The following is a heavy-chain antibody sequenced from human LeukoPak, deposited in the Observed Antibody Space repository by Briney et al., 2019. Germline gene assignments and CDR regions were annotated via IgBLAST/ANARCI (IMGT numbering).Heavy chain of an antibody. D-gene: IGHD3-10*01. J-gene: IGHJ4*02. CDR1: GGSISSYY. CDR3: ARIDYYGSGSEVDY. Sequence: SETLSLTCTVSGGSISSYYWSWIRQPPGKGLEWIGYIYYSGSTNYNPSLKSRVTISADTSKNQFSLKLSSVTAADTAVYYCARIDYYGSGSEVDYWGQGTLVTVSS. V-gene: IGHV4-59*01. CDR2: IYYSGST.